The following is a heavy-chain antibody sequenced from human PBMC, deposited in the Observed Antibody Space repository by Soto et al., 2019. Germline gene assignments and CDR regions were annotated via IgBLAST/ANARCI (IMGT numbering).Heavy chain of an antibody. Sequence: PSETLSLTCAVSSGSISSSNWWSWVRQPPGKGLEWIGEIYHSGSTNYNPSLKSRVTISVDKSKNQFSLKLSSVTAADTAVYYCARGPVFGAAAGTFGGQGLASNWFDPWGQGTLVTVSS. CDR3: ARGPVFGAAAGTFGGQGLASNWFDP. D-gene: IGHD6-13*01. V-gene: IGHV4-4*02. J-gene: IGHJ5*02. CDR2: IYHSGST. CDR1: SGSISSSNW.